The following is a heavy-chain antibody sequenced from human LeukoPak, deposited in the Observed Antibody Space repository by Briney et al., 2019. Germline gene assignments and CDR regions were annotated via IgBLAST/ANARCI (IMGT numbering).Heavy chain of an antibody. J-gene: IGHJ1*01. V-gene: IGHV4-39*07. CDR2: IYFSGST. CDR3: ATNLPPFPDYSGNAEYFQH. Sequence: SETLSLTCNVSGGSISWSSYYWGWIRQPPGKGLEWIGSIYFSGSTYFNPSLKSRVTISVDTSKNQFSLNLSSVTAADTAVYYCATNLPPFPDYSGNAEYFQHWGQGTLVTVSS. CDR1: GGSISWSSYY. D-gene: IGHD4-23*01.